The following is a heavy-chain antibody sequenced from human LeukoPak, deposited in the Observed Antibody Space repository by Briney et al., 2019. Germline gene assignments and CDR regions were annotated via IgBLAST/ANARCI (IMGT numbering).Heavy chain of an antibody. CDR3: ALYYGSGSYYLGFYYMDV. CDR2: IIPIFGTA. V-gene: IGHV1-69*06. J-gene: IGHJ6*03. CDR1: GGTFSSYA. Sequence: SVKVSCKASGGTFSSYAISWVRQAPGQGLEWMGGIIPIFGTANYAQKFQGRVTITADKSTSTAYMELSSLRSEDTAVYYCALYYGSGSYYLGFYYMDVWGKGTTVTVSS. D-gene: IGHD3-10*01.